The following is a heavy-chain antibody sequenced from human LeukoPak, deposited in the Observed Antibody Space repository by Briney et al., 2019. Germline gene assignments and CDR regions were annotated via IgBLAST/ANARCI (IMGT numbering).Heavy chain of an antibody. CDR3: ATLDLERRSVIDY. J-gene: IGHJ4*01. Sequence: ASVKVSCKVSGYTFTDYYMHWVQQAPGKGLEWMGLVDPEDGETIYAEKFQGRVTITADTSTDTAYMELSSLRSENTAVYYCATLDLERRSVIDYWGQGTLVTVSS. CDR1: GYTFTDYY. V-gene: IGHV1-69-2*01. D-gene: IGHD1-1*01. CDR2: VDPEDGET.